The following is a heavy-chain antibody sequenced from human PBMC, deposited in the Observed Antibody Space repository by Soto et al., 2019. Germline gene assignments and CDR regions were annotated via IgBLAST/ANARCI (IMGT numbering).Heavy chain of an antibody. Sequence: ASVKVSCKASGYTFTSYGISWVRQAPGQGLEWMGWISAYNGNTNYTQKLQGRVTMTTDTSTSTAYMELRSLRSDDTAVYYCARYYYDSSGYYYYYYYGMDVWGQGTTVTVS. J-gene: IGHJ6*02. CDR1: GYTFTSYG. V-gene: IGHV1-18*01. CDR3: ARYYYDSSGYYYYYYYGMDV. CDR2: ISAYNGNT. D-gene: IGHD3-22*01.